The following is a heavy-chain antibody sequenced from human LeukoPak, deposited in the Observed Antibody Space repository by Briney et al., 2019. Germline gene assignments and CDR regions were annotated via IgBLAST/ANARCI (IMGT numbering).Heavy chain of an antibody. D-gene: IGHD3-9*01. Sequence: GGSLRLSCAASGFTFSSYAMHWVRQAPGKGLEWVAVISYDGSNKYYADSVKGRFTISRDNSKNTLYLQMNSLRAEDTAVYYCAGRVGILTGPLDYWGQGTLVTVSS. CDR3: AGRVGILTGPLDY. CDR2: ISYDGSNK. V-gene: IGHV3-30*04. CDR1: GFTFSSYA. J-gene: IGHJ4*02.